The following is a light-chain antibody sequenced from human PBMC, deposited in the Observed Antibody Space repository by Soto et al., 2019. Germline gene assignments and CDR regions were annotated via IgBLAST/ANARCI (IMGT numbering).Light chain of an antibody. CDR2: KAS. V-gene: IGKV1-5*03. J-gene: IGKJ1*01. CDR3: QQYNSYPAT. CDR1: QSISSW. Sequence: DIQMTQSPSTLSASVGDRVTITCRASQSISSWLAWYQQKPGKAPKLLIYKASSLESGVPSRFSGSGSGTEFTLTISSLQPDDLATYYCQQYNSYPATFGQGTKVEIK.